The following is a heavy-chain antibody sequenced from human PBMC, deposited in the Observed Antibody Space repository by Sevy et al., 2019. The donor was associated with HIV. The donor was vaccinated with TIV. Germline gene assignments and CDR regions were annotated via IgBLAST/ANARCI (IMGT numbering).Heavy chain of an antibody. Sequence: GGSLRLSCGASGFIFSNAWMSWVRQAPGKGLEWVGRIKSKADGGTPDYAAPVKGTFPISRDDPINTLYLQMNSLRTDDTAVYYCGYSEYGYYYDYWGQGTLVTVSS. CDR3: GYSEYGYYYDY. J-gene: IGHJ4*02. CDR1: GFIFSNAW. D-gene: IGHD1-26*01. CDR2: IKSKADGGTP. V-gene: IGHV3-15*01.